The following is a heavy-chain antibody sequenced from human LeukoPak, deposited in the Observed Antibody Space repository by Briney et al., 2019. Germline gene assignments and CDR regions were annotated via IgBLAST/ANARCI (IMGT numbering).Heavy chain of an antibody. CDR2: INPNSGGT. J-gene: IGHJ4*02. CDR1: GYTFTGYY. V-gene: IGHV1-2*02. Sequence: ASVKVSCKASGYTFTGYYMHWVRQAPGQGLEWMGWINPNSGGTNYAQKFQGRVTMTRDTSISTAYMELSRLRSDDTAVYYCARDEGWQQLVPDYFDYWGQGTLVTVSS. CDR3: ARDEGWQQLVPDYFDY. D-gene: IGHD6-13*01.